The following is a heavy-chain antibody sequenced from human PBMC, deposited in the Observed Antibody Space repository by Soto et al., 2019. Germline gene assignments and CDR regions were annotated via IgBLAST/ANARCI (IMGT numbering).Heavy chain of an antibody. D-gene: IGHD3-9*01. Sequence: EVQLVESGGGLVQPGGSLKLSCAASSFSFSGSTMHWVRQASGRGLELVGRIRSQAYSYATAYGASLKGRFSIFRDDTKNTAYLQINSLKTEDTAMYYCPTSIRYPTGDFDYWGQGTLVAVSS. CDR3: PTSIRYPTGDFDY. V-gene: IGHV3-73*02. CDR1: SFSFSGST. J-gene: IGHJ4*02. CDR2: IRSQAYSYAT.